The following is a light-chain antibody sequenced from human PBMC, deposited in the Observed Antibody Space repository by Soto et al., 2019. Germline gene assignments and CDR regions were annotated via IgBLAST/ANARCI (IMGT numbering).Light chain of an antibody. V-gene: IGKV3-11*01. CDR3: LHRRNWPLT. CDR2: GAS. J-gene: IGKJ5*01. Sequence: EIVLTQSPGTLSLSPGERATLSCRASQSVSSNLAWYQQKPGQAPRLLIYGASTRATGIPARFSGSGSETDFTLTISSLEPEDFGVYYCLHRRNWPLTFGQGTRLEI. CDR1: QSVSSN.